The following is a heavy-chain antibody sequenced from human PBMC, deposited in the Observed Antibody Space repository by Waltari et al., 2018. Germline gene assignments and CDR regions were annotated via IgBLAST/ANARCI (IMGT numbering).Heavy chain of an antibody. CDR2: ISSSGRTM. CDR1: GFSFSAYE. V-gene: IGHV3-48*03. J-gene: IGHJ4*02. Sequence: EVQLEESGGGLAQPGGSLRLSCEASGFSFSAYEMSWARQAPGKGLEWLSYISSSGRTMYSAESVKGRFSISRDNANNLLYLQMDSLRAEDTAIYYCARVVTTMTTWAYYFDYWGQGTLVTVSS. D-gene: IGHD1-1*01. CDR3: ARVVTTMTTWAYYFDY.